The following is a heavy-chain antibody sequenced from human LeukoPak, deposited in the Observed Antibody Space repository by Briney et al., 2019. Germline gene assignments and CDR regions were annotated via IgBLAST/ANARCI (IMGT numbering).Heavy chain of an antibody. CDR1: GFTFNNYG. D-gene: IGHD2-2*01. CDR2: ISYDGRNI. Sequence: GRSLRLSCAASGFTFNNYGMHWVRQAPGKGLEWVAVISYDGRNIHYPDSVKGRFTISRDISTDTLWLQMDSLRTEDTAVYYCAKGPLRGTAAAIDYWGQGTLVTVSS. J-gene: IGHJ4*02. V-gene: IGHV3-30*18. CDR3: AKGPLRGTAAAIDY.